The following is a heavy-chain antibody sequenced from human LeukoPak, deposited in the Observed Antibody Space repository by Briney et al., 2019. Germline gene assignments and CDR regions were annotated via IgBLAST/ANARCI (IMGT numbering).Heavy chain of an antibody. Sequence: GGSLRLSCAASGFTFSNYAMSWVRQAPGKGLEWVSTIASSGGDTYYADSVKGRFTISRDNSKNTLYLQMSSLRAEDTAVYYCAKARTHVIRGVYAFDYWGQGTLITVSS. CDR1: GFTFSNYA. J-gene: IGHJ4*02. V-gene: IGHV3-23*01. D-gene: IGHD3-10*01. CDR3: AKARTHVIRGVYAFDY. CDR2: IASSGGDT.